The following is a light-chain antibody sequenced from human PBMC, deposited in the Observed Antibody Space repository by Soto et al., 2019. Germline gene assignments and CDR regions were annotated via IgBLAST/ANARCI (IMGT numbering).Light chain of an antibody. Sequence: IQLTQSPSSLSASVGDRVTITCRASQGISSYLAWYQQKPGKAPKVLISAASTLQSGVPSRFSGSGYGTDFTLTISSLQPEDFATYYCQQLNSYPITFGQGTRLEIK. CDR1: QGISSY. CDR3: QQLNSYPIT. J-gene: IGKJ5*01. V-gene: IGKV1-9*01. CDR2: AAS.